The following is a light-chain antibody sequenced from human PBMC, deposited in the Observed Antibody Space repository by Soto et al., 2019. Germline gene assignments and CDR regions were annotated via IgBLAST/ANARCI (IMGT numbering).Light chain of an antibody. CDR3: QQYYSTLIT. CDR2: WAS. CDR1: QSVLYSSENKNY. V-gene: IGKV4-1*01. J-gene: IGKJ5*01. Sequence: DIVMTQSPDSLAVSLGERATINCKSSQSVLYSSENKNYLAWYQQKPGQPPKLLIYWASTRESGVPDRFSASGSGTDFTLTISSLQAEDVAVYYCQQYYSTLITFGQGTRLEIK.